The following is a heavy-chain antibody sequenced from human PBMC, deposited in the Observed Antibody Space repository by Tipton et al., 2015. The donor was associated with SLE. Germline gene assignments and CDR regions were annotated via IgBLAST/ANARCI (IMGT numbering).Heavy chain of an antibody. CDR3: ARLSGSGRGYFDY. D-gene: IGHD6-19*01. CDR1: GGSFSGYY. CDR2: INHSGST. Sequence: TLSLTCAVYGGSFSGYYWSWIRQPPGKGLEWIGEINHSGSTNYNPSLKSRVTISVDTSKNQFSLKLSSVTAADTAVYYCARLSGSGRGYFDYWGQGTLVTVSS. J-gene: IGHJ4*02. V-gene: IGHV4-34*01.